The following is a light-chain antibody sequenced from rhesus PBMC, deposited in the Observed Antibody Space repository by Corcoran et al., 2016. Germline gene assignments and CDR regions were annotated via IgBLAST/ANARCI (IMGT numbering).Light chain of an antibody. Sequence: DIQMSQSPSSLSASVGDRVTITCRASQGMNNYLSWYQQKPGKAPTPLIYYASSLETGVPSRFSGSRSVTDYTLTISSLQPEDIATYYCQQYNNFPLAFGGGTKVEIK. CDR2: YAS. J-gene: IGKJ4*01. CDR1: QGMNNY. CDR3: QQYNNFPLA. V-gene: IGKV1-66*01.